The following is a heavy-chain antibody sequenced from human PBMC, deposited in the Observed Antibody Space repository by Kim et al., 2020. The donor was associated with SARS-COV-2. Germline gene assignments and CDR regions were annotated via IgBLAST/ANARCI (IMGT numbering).Heavy chain of an antibody. V-gene: IGHV3-30*04. CDR2: ISYDGSNK. Sequence: GGSLRLSCAASGFTFSSYAMHWVRQAPGKGLEWVAVISYDGSNKYYADSVKGRFTISRDNSKNTLYLQMNSLRAEDTAVYYCARDFDYGNTYYYYGMDVWGQGTTVTVSS. CDR3: ARDFDYGNTYYYYGMDV. D-gene: IGHD4-17*01. J-gene: IGHJ6*02. CDR1: GFTFSSYA.